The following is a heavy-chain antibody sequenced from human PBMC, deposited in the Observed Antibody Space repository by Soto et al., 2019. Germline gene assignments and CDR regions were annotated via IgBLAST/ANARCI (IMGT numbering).Heavy chain of an antibody. CDR2: IIPILGIA. Sequence: ASVKVSCKASGGTFSSYTISWVRQAPGQGLEWMGRIIPILGIANYAQKFQGRVTITADKSTSTAYMELSSLRSEDTAVYYCARVSVAGNNFDYWGQGTLVTVSS. CDR3: ARVSVAGNNFDY. D-gene: IGHD6-19*01. J-gene: IGHJ4*02. V-gene: IGHV1-69*02. CDR1: GGTFSSYT.